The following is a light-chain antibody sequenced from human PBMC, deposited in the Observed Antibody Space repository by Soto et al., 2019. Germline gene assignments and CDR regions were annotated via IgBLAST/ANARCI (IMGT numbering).Light chain of an antibody. CDR1: QSVLHRSNGNNY. CDR2: WSS. Sequence: DIVMTQSPDSLSVSLGERATIKCRSSQSVLHRSNGNNYIAWYQQKPGQPPKLLIYWSSTRDSGVPDRFIGSGSGTDFTLTVSSLQAEDVAVYYCQQYVTSPWAFGQGTKVAIE. V-gene: IGKV4-1*01. CDR3: QQYVTSPWA. J-gene: IGKJ1*01.